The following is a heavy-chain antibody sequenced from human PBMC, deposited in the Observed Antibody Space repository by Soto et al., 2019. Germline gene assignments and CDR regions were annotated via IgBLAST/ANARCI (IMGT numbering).Heavy chain of an antibody. D-gene: IGHD4-17*01. V-gene: IGHV1-69*13. CDR3: ARGATVTANRYFDY. CDR1: GGTFGNSA. Sequence: SVNVSCKASGGTFGNSAISWVRQAPGQGLEWLGGIMPIFRTPDYAQKFQGRVTITADESTSTAYMELRGLRSDDTAVYYCARGATVTANRYFDYWG. J-gene: IGHJ4*03. CDR2: IMPIFRTP.